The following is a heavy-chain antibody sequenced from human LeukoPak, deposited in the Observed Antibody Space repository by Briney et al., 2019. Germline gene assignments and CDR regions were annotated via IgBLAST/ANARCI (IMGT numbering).Heavy chain of an antibody. CDR2: IRYDGSNK. J-gene: IGHJ5*02. Sequence: PGGSLRLSCAASGFTFSSYGMHWVRQAPGKGLEWVAFIRYDGSNKYYADSVKGRFTISRDNSKNTLYLQMNSLRAEDTAVYYCASQGIRITMIVGGRGNWFDPWGQGTLVTVSS. V-gene: IGHV3-30*02. D-gene: IGHD3-22*01. CDR1: GFTFSSYG. CDR3: ASQGIRITMIVGGRGNWFDP.